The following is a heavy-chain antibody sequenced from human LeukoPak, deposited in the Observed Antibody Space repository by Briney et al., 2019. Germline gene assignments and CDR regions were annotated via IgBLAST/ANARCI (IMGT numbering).Heavy chain of an antibody. CDR3: ARTASRGPQSAESFHH. CDR1: GFTLSSYG. J-gene: IGHJ1*01. CDR2: IWYDGTNK. Sequence: GGSLRLSCAASGFTLSSYGMHWVRQAPGKGLEWVAVIWYDGTNKYYADSVKGRFTISRDNSKNTLYLQMNSLRAEDTAVYYCARTASRGPQSAESFHHWGQGTLVTVSS. V-gene: IGHV3-33*01.